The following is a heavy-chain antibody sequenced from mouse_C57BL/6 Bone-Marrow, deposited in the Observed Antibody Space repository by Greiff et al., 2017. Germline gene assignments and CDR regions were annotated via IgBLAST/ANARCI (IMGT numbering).Heavy chain of an antibody. D-gene: IGHD4-1*02. CDR2: IDPANGNT. Sequence: EVQLQQSVAELVRPGASVKLSCTASGFNIKNTYMPWVKQRPEQGLEWIGRIDPANGNTKYAPKFQGKATITADTSSNTAYLQLSSLTSEDTAIYYCARPLNWALAMDYWGQGTSVTVSS. CDR1: GFNIKNTY. V-gene: IGHV14-3*01. CDR3: ARPLNWALAMDY. J-gene: IGHJ4*01.